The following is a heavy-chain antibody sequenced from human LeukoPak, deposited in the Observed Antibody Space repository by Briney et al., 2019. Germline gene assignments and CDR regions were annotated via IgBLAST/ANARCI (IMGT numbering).Heavy chain of an antibody. D-gene: IGHD6-13*01. J-gene: IGHJ6*03. Sequence: GGSLRLSCVASGFTFSSYDMNWVRQAPGKGLEWVSFISTSRTTIYYADSVKGRFTVSRDNVKNSLYLQMNSLRAEDTAVYYCARVSSSWYWGYYYYYYMDVWGKGTTVTVSS. CDR1: GFTFSSYD. V-gene: IGHV3-48*01. CDR3: ARVSSSWYWGYYYYYYMDV. CDR2: ISTSRTTI.